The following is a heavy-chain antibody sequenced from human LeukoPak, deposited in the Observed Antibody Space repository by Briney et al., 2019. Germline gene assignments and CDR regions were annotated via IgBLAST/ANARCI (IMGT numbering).Heavy chain of an antibody. CDR1: GGSISSSSYY. CDR2: FYYSGST. V-gene: IGHV4-39*07. D-gene: IGHD6-6*01. J-gene: IGHJ6*03. CDR3: ARAPSGYSSSSSLYYYYYYMDV. Sequence: SETLSLTCTVSGGSISSSSYYWGWIRQPPGKGLDWIGSFYYSGSTYFNPSLKSRVTISVDTSKNQFSLKLSSVTAADTAVYYCARAPSGYSSSSSLYYYYYYMDVWGKGTTVTVSS.